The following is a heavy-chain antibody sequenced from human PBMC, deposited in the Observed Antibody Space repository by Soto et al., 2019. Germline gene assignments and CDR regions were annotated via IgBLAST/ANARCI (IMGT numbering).Heavy chain of an antibody. V-gene: IGHV4-34*01. Sequence: QVQLQQWGAGLLKPSETLSLTCAVYGGSFSGFYWSWIRQPPGKGLEWIGEINHSGSTNYNPSLKSRVTISVDTSKNQFCLKLSSVTAADTAVYYCARGEGTNNQPVVVVAATLGQLDYWGQGTLVTVSS. CDR2: INHSGST. CDR3: ARGEGTNNQPVVVVAATLGQLDY. J-gene: IGHJ4*02. D-gene: IGHD2-15*01. CDR1: GGSFSGFY.